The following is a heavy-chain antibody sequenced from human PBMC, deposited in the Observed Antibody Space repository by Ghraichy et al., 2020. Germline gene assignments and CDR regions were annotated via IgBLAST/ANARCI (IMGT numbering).Heavy chain of an antibody. J-gene: IGHJ6*04. D-gene: IGHD2-21*02. CDR3: AKGVDGGDGYSSHLDV. Sequence: GESLNISCAASIFNFNFYAMNWVRQAPGKGLEWVSHISNTGVRTNYADSVKGRFTISRDNSGNTLYLHMNSLRVEDTAIYFCAKGVDGGDGYSSHLDVWGRGASVTVSS. CDR1: IFNFNFYA. V-gene: IGHV3-23*05. CDR2: ISNTGVRT.